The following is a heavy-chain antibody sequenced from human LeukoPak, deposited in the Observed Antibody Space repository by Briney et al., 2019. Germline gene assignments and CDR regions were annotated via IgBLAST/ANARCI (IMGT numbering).Heavy chain of an antibody. D-gene: IGHD5-18*01. V-gene: IGHV5-51*01. Sequence: GESLQISCKGSGYRFIDFWIVWVRQMPGKGLEWMGIIYPGDSDTRYSPSFQGQVTISADKSISTAYLQWSSLKASDTAMYYCARHEGGDTAMAALGDYWGQGTLVTVSS. CDR1: GYRFIDFW. J-gene: IGHJ4*02. CDR2: IYPGDSDT. CDR3: ARHEGGDTAMAALGDY.